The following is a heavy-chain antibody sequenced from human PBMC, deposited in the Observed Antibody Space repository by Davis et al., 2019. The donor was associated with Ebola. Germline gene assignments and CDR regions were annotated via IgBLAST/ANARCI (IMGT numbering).Heavy chain of an antibody. V-gene: IGHV3-30*03. CDR3: AYIPGAAPFDY. CDR1: GFTFSSYG. J-gene: IGHJ4*02. CDR2: ISYDGSNK. D-gene: IGHD2-15*01. Sequence: GESLKLSCAASGFTFSSYGMHWVRQAPGKGLEWVAVISYDGSNKYYADSVKGRFTISRDNSKNTLYLQMNSLRAEDTAVYYCAYIPGAAPFDYWGQGTLVTVSS.